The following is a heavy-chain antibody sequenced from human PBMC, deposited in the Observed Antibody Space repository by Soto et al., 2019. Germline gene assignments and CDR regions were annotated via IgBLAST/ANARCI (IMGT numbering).Heavy chain of an antibody. CDR2: IYTSGST. CDR3: ARDQGIAVAGSWFDP. Sequence: SETLSLTCTVSGGSISSYYWSWIRQPAGKGLEWIGRIYTSGSTNYNPSLKSRVTMSVDTSKNQFSLKLSSVTAADTAVYYCARDQGIAVAGSWFDPWGQGNMVTVYS. CDR1: GGSISSYY. J-gene: IGHJ5*02. V-gene: IGHV4-4*07. D-gene: IGHD6-19*01.